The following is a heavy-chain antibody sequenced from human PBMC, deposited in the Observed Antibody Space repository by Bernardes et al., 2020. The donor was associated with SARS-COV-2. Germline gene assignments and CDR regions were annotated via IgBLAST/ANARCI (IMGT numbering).Heavy chain of an antibody. V-gene: IGHV4-34*01. J-gene: IGHJ3*02. D-gene: IGHD2-2*02. CDR1: GGSFSGYY. CDR2: IDHSGST. CDR3: ARGGFYCSSSSCYTGAFDI. Sequence: SEPLSLTCAVYGGSFSGYYWNWIRQPPGKGLEWIGEIDHSGSTKYNPSLKSRVTTSVDTSKNQFSLKLSSVTAADTAVYYCARGGFYCSSSSCYTGAFDIWGQGTTVTVSS.